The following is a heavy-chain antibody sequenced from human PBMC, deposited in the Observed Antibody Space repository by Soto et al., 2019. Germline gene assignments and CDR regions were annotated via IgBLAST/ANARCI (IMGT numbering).Heavy chain of an antibody. CDR2: ISGISPST. Sequence: EVQLLESGGGLVQPGGSLRLSCAASGFTFSAYAMSWVRQAPGQGLDWVSAISGISPSTYYAYSVQGRFSISTDSARKTLCLQMNTLRAEDTAVYFCATRIFGVEYWGQGTLVTVSS. D-gene: IGHD3-3*01. CDR1: GFTFSAYA. V-gene: IGHV3-23*01. J-gene: IGHJ4*02. CDR3: ATRIFGVEY.